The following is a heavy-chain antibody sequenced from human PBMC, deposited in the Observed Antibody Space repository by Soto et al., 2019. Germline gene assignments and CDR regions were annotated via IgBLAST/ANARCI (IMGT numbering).Heavy chain of an antibody. CDR3: ARDFRIVAHNGDFDY. D-gene: IGHD5-12*01. CDR2: ISAYNGNT. Sequence: ASVKVSCKASGYTFTSYGISWVRQAPGQGLEWMGWISAYNGNTNYAQKLQGRVTMTTDTSTSTAYMELRSLRSDDTAVYYCARDFRIVAHNGDFDYWGQGTLVTVSS. V-gene: IGHV1-18*01. J-gene: IGHJ4*02. CDR1: GYTFTSYG.